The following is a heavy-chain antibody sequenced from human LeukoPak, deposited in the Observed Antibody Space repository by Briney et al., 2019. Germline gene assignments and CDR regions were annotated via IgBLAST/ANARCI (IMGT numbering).Heavy chain of an antibody. D-gene: IGHD2-2*01. J-gene: IGHJ6*03. V-gene: IGHV1-18*01. CDR2: ISAYNGNT. Sequence: ASVKVSCKASGYTFTSYGISWVRQAPGQGLEWMGWISAYNGNTNYAQKLQGRVTMTTDTSTSTAYMELRGLRSDDTAVYYCARLGYCISTSCSERYYMDVWGKGTTVTVSS. CDR1: GYTFTSYG. CDR3: ARLGYCISTSCSERYYMDV.